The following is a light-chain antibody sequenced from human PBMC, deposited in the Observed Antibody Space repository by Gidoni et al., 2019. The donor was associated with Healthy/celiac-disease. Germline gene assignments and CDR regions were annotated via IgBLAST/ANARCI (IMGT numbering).Light chain of an antibody. CDR1: KLGDKY. Sequence: SYELTQPPSVSVSPGQTARFTCSGDKLGDKYACWYQQKPGQSPVLVIYQDSKRPSGILERFSGSNSGNTATLTISGTQAMDEADYYCQAWDSSVVFGGGTKLTVL. CDR3: QAWDSSVV. V-gene: IGLV3-1*01. CDR2: QDS. J-gene: IGLJ2*01.